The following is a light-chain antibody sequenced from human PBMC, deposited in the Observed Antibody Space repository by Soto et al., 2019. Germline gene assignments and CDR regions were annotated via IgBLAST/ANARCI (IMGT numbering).Light chain of an antibody. CDR1: QSVMSN. CDR3: QQYDNGPLT. Sequence: EIVLTQSPATLSLSPGERATLSCRASQSVMSNYLAWYQQKPGQPPRLLIYGASTRATGIPARFSGSGSGAEFTLTISSLQSEEFAVYYCQQYDNGPLTVGGGTKVDI. CDR2: GAS. J-gene: IGKJ4*01. V-gene: IGKV3-15*01.